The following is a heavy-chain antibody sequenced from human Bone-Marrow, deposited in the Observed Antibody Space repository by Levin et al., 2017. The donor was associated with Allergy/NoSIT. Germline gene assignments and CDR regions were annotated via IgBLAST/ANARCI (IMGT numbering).Heavy chain of an antibody. Sequence: SETLSLTCTVSGGSISSSSYYWGWIRQPPGKGLEWIGSIYYSGSTYYNPSLKSRVTISVDTSKNQFSLKLSSGIVADTAVYYCARDRAGTAPFDYWGQGTLVTVSS. CDR2: IYYSGST. CDR1: GGSISSSSYY. V-gene: IGHV4-39*07. J-gene: IGHJ4*02. CDR3: ARDRAGTAPFDY. D-gene: IGHD1-7*01.